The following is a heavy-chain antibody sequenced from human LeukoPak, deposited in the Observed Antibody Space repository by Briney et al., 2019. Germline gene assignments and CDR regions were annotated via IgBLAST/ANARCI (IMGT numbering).Heavy chain of an antibody. J-gene: IGHJ5*02. CDR1: GGSISSYY. CDR3: ARHSRDILTGYYMGFDP. CDR2: IYYSGST. Sequence: SETLSLTCTVSGGSISSYYWSWIRQPPGKGLEWIGYIYYSGSTNYNPSLKSRVTISVDTSKNRFSLKLSSVTAADTAVYYCARHSRDILTGYYMGFDPWGQGTLVTVSS. D-gene: IGHD3-9*01. V-gene: IGHV4-59*08.